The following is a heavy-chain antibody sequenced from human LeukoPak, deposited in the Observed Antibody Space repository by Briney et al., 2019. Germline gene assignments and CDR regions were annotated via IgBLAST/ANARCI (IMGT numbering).Heavy chain of an antibody. Sequence: PGGSLRLSCAASGFTVSNNYMSWVRQAPGTGLEWISSITGSGGRTYYADSVKGRFTISRDSSRNTVYLQMNGLRAEDSAVYYCAISCSVGSCYSISWFDPWGQGTRVTVSS. CDR2: ITGSGGRT. J-gene: IGHJ5*02. CDR3: AISCSVGSCYSISWFDP. CDR1: GFTVSNNY. D-gene: IGHD2-15*01. V-gene: IGHV3-23*01.